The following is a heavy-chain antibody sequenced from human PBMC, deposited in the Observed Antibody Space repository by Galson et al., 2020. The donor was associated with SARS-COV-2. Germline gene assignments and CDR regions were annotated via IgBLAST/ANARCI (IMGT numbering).Heavy chain of an antibody. V-gene: IGHV6-1*01. CDR2: TYYRSKWYN. CDR3: ARVSRGVVDY. J-gene: IGHJ4*02. Sequence: SQTLSLTCAISGDSVSSNSAAWNWTRQSPSRGLEWLGRTYYRSKWYNDYAVSVKSRITINPDTSRNQFSLLLNSMTPEDTAVYYCARVSRGVVDYWGQGTLVTVSS. CDR1: GDSVSSNSAA. D-gene: IGHD2-15*01.